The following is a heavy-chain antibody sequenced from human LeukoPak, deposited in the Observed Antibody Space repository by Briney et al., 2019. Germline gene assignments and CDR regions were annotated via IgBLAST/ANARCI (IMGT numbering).Heavy chain of an antibody. CDR3: ARGGIAAAGVDY. J-gene: IGHJ4*02. D-gene: IGHD6-13*01. V-gene: IGHV1-8*01. CDR2: VNPNSGNT. Sequence: ASVKVSCNASGYTFTSYDINWVRQATGQGLEWMGWVNPNSGNTGYAQKLQGRVTMTRNTSISTVYMELSSLRSEDTVVYYCARGGIAAAGVDYWGQGTLVTVSS. CDR1: GYTFTSYD.